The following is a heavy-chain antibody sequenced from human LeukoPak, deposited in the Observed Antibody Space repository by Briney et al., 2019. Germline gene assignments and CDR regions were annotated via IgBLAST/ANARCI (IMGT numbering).Heavy chain of an antibody. CDR3: ARVMGYSSGWEFDY. D-gene: IGHD6-19*01. J-gene: IGHJ4*02. CDR2: ISSSGSTI. Sequence: PGGSLRLSCAASGFTFSDYYMSWIRQAPGRGLEWVSYISSSGSTIYYADSVKGRFSISRDNAKNSLYLQMNSLRAEDTAVYYCARVMGYSSGWEFDYWGQGTLVTVSS. CDR1: GFTFSDYY. V-gene: IGHV3-11*01.